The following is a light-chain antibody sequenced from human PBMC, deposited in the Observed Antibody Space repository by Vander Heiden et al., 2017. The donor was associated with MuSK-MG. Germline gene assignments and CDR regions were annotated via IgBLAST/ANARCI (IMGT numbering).Light chain of an antibody. CDR3: QQRSSWPIS. Sequence: EIVLTQSPASLSLSPGERATLSCRASQSVSSYLAWYQQKPGQAPRLLIYDASNRATGIPARFSGSGSGIDFTLTISSLEPEDFAVYYCQQRSSWPISFGGGTKVEIK. CDR1: QSVSSY. J-gene: IGKJ4*01. CDR2: DAS. V-gene: IGKV3-11*01.